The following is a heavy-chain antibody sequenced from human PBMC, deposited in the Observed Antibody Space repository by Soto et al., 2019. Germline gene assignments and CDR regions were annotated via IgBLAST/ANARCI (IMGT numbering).Heavy chain of an antibody. CDR1: GGTFSSYT. Sequence: QVQLVQSGAEVKKPGSSVKVSCKASGGTFSSYTISWVRQAPGQGLEWMGRSIPILGIANYAQKFQGRVTITADKSTSTAYMELSSLRSEDTAVYYCARGSCSSTSCYAGGGYYYYMDVWGKGTTVTVSS. CDR2: SIPILGIA. V-gene: IGHV1-69*02. D-gene: IGHD2-2*01. CDR3: ARGSCSSTSCYAGGGYYYYMDV. J-gene: IGHJ6*03.